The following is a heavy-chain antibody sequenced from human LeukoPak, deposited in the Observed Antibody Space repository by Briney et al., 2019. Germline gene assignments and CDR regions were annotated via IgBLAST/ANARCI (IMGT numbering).Heavy chain of an antibody. J-gene: IGHJ4*02. V-gene: IGHV3-53*01. D-gene: IGHD3-3*02. CDR2: IHNDGST. CDR1: GRIVSSPY. CDR3: AALARDY. Sequence: GGSLRLSCAVSGRIVSSPYMTWVRQAPGKGLEWVSVIHNDGSTYHADSVKGRFTIPIENSQSTLYLQMNSPIVEDTAAYYYAALARDYWGQGTLVAVSS.